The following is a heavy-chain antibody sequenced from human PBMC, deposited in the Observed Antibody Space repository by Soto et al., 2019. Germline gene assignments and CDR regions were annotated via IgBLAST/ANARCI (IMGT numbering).Heavy chain of an antibody. CDR2: MYNTGST. V-gene: IGHV4-59*01. D-gene: IGHD2-21*02. CDR3: ARDLWGYCGTDCYPLDV. J-gene: IGHJ6*02. Sequence: PSETLSLTCTVSGCSISGYYWSWIRLPPGKGLEWIGYMYNTGSTVYNPSFKSRVTISVDTSKNQFSLKLNSVTAADTAVYYCARDLWGYCGTDCYPLDVWGQGTTVTVSS. CDR1: GCSISGYY.